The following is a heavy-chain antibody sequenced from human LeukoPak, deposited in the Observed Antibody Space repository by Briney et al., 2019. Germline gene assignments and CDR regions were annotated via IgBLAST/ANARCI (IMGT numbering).Heavy chain of an antibody. CDR2: VYYSGNT. D-gene: IGHD4-23*01. J-gene: IGHJ4*02. CDR3: ARRDYGGHFDY. Sequence: PSETLSLTCTVSGGSLSSYFWSWIRQPPGKGLEWIGYVYYSGNTNYNPSLKSRVTISVDTSKNQFSLRLSSVTAADTAVYYCARRDYGGHFDYWGQGTLVTVSS. CDR1: GGSLSSYF. V-gene: IGHV4-59*08.